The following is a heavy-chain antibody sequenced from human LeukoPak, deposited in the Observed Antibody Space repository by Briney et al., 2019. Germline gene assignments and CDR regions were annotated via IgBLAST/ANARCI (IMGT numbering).Heavy chain of an antibody. CDR3: ARRQYGSGSPLYY. CDR2: MNPNSGNT. V-gene: IGHV1-8*03. CDR1: GYTFTSYD. J-gene: IGHJ4*02. Sequence: ASVKVSCKASGYTFTSYDINWVRQTTGHGLEWMGWMNPNSGNTGYAQKFQGRVTITGNTSITTAYMELSSLRSEDTAVYYCARRQYGSGSPLYYWGQGTLVTVSS. D-gene: IGHD3-10*01.